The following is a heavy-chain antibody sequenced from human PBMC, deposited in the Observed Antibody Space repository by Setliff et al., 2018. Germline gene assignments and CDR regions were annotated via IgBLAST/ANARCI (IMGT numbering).Heavy chain of an antibody. CDR3: AADTFDSNAQAFDY. D-gene: IGHD3-22*01. Sequence: PGGSLRLSCAASGFTFSNAWMSWVRQAPGKGLEWVGQIKRKTDGETTNYAAPVKGRFTISRDDSKDTLYLQLNSLNTEDTAVYYCAADTFDSNAQAFDYWGQGTLVTVSS. CDR2: IKRKTDGETT. J-gene: IGHJ4*02. CDR1: GFTFSNAW. V-gene: IGHV3-15*01.